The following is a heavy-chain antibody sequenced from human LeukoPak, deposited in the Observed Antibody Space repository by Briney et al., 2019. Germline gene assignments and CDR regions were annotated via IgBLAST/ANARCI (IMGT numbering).Heavy chain of an antibody. Sequence: SVKVSCKASGGTFSSYAISWVRQAPGQGLEWMGGIIPIFGTANYAQKFQGKVTITADESTSTAYMELSSLRSEDTAVYYCARHIVVLPAAIADYYYYYMDVWGKGTTVTVSS. D-gene: IGHD2-2*02. J-gene: IGHJ6*03. V-gene: IGHV1-69*01. CDR1: GGTFSSYA. CDR3: ARHIVVLPAAIADYYYYYMDV. CDR2: IIPIFGTA.